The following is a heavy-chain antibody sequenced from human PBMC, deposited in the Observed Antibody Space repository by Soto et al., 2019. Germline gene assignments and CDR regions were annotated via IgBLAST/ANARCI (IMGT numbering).Heavy chain of an antibody. CDR1: GYTFTNYA. CDR3: ARDRLRGYDSSGLYS. CDR2: INPSDGNR. D-gene: IGHD3-22*01. J-gene: IGHJ4*02. Sequence: XXVKVSCKASGYTFTNYAINWVRQAPGQGLEWMGWINPSDGNRNFAQKFEDRVTMTTATSTNTVFLELRSLKSDDTAIYYCARDRLRGYDSSGLYSWGQGTMVTVSS. V-gene: IGHV1-18*01.